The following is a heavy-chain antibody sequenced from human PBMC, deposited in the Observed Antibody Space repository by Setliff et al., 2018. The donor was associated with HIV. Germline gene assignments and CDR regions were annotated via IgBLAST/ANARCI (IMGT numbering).Heavy chain of an antibody. D-gene: IGHD3-3*01. CDR1: GFIFSTYS. J-gene: IGHJ6*02. Sequence: GGSLRLSCAASGFIFSTYSMNWVRQAPGKGLEWVSYISSSSTTIKYADSVKGRFTISRDNAKNSLYLQLNSLRAEDTAVYYCARDSMGGPKYYDFWITSYYYYGMDVWGQGTTVTVSS. CDR2: ISSSSTTI. CDR3: ARDSMGGPKYYDFWITSYYYYGMDV. V-gene: IGHV3-48*01.